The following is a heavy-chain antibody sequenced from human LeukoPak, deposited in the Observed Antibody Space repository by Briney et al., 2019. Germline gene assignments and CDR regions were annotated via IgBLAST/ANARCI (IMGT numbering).Heavy chain of an antibody. J-gene: IGHJ4*02. Sequence: PGGSLRLSWAASGFTFSSYAMSWVRQAPGKGLEWVSAISGSGGSTYYADSVKGRFTISRDNSKNTLYLQMNSLRAEDTAVYYCAKSLHYYDSSGYYQTGDYWGQGTLVTVSS. D-gene: IGHD3-22*01. CDR2: ISGSGGST. CDR1: GFTFSSYA. CDR3: AKSLHYYDSSGYYQTGDY. V-gene: IGHV3-23*01.